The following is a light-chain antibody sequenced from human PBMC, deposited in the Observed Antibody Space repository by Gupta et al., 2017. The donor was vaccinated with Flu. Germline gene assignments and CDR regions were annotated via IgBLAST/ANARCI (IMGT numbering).Light chain of an antibody. Sequence: DIQMTQSPSTLSASVGDEVTITCRASQSINMWLAWFQQKPGKAPRLLIYKTSTLQSGVPSHFTGSGSGTDFTLTIRSLRPEDLATYYCQQYMSHPYTFGQGTXVEI. J-gene: IGKJ5*01. CDR2: KTS. CDR1: QSINMW. CDR3: QQYMSHPYT. V-gene: IGKV1-5*03.